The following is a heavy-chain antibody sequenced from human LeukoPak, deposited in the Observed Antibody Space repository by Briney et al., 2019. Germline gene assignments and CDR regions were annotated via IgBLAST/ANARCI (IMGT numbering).Heavy chain of an antibody. CDR2: INHSGST. V-gene: IGHV4-34*01. Sequence: SETLSLTCAVYGGSFSGYYWSWIRQPPGKGLEWIGEINHSGSTNYNPSLKSRVTISVDTSKNQFSLKLSSVTAADTAVYYCARQKVGGVVDYWGQGTLVTVSS. J-gene: IGHJ4*02. CDR1: GGSFSGYY. D-gene: IGHD2-8*02. CDR3: ARQKVGGVVDY.